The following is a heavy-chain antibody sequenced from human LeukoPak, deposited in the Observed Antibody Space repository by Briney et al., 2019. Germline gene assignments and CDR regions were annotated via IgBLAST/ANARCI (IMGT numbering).Heavy chain of an antibody. CDR3: ATLHYGGNSGGY. CDR2: INHSGST. D-gene: IGHD4-23*01. CDR1: GGSFSAYY. V-gene: IGHV4-34*01. J-gene: IGHJ4*02. Sequence: SETLSLTCAVYGGSFSAYYWSWIRQPPGKGLEWIGEINHSGSTNYNPSLKSRVTMSVDTSKNQFSLKLSSVTAADTAVYYCATLHYGGNSGGYWGQGTLVTVSS.